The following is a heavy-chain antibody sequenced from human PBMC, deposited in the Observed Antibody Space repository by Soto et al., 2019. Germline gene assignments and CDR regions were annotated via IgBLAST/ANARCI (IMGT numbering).Heavy chain of an antibody. CDR1: GFTFSDYY. CDR2: ISSSSSYT. D-gene: IGHD3-10*01. V-gene: IGHV3-11*06. Sequence: GGSLRLSCAASGFTFSDYYMSWIRQAPGRGLEWVSYISSSSSYTNYADSVKGRFTISRDNAKNSLYLQMNSLRAEDTAVYYCARTGKAGAFDIWGQGTMVTVSS. J-gene: IGHJ3*02. CDR3: ARTGKAGAFDI.